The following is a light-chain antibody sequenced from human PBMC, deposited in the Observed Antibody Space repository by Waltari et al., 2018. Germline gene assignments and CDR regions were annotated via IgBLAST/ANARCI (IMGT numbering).Light chain of an antibody. CDR3: QHYVRLPVA. CDR2: GAS. CDR1: ESVRTA. J-gene: IGKJ1*01. Sequence: EIVLTQSPSTLSLSPGERATLSCRASESVRTALAWYQQKPGQAPRLLIFGASNRAIGIPDRCSGGGSGTDFSLTISRLEPEDFAVYFCQHYVRLPVAFGQGTKVDVK. V-gene: IGKV3-20*01.